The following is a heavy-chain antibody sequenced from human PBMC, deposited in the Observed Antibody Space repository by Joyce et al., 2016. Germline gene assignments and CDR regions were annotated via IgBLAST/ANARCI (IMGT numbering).Heavy chain of an antibody. CDR1: GFMFSSYW. Sequence: EVQLVESGGRLVQPGGSLRLSCAASGFMFSSYWMIWVRQAQGKGLGWVANINQDGSEKNYVDSVKGRFTISRDNAKKSLYLQMNSLRAEDTAVYYCAREARMQLTYYYFGLDVWGQGTTVVVSS. CDR3: AREARMQLTYYYFGLDV. CDR2: INQDGSEK. D-gene: IGHD5-18*01. V-gene: IGHV3-7*01. J-gene: IGHJ6*02.